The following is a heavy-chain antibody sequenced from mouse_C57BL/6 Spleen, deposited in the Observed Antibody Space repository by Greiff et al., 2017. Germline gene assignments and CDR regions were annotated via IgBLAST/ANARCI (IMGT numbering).Heavy chain of an antibody. CDR2: ISSGGSYT. CDR1: GFTFSSYG. Sequence: EVQRVESGGDLVKPGGSLKLSCAASGFTFSSYGMSWVRQTPDKRLELVATISSGGSYTYSPARVQGRFTIYRDNAKNSLYLQMSSLKSEDTAMYYCARRTSQATNYAMDYWGQGTSVTVSS. CDR3: ARRTSQATNYAMDY. J-gene: IGHJ4*01. V-gene: IGHV5-6*01. D-gene: IGHD3-2*02.